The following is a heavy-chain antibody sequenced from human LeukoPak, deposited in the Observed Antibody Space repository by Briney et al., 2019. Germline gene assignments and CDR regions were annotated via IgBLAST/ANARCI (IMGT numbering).Heavy chain of an antibody. CDR3: AIQPWGSGNNWYFDL. Sequence: SSVTVSCKPSVYTFIGFYIHWVRRAPGQGLEWMGWISPNSGGTDYAQRFQGRVTMTRDTSISTAYMELSSLRSDDTAVYYCAIQPWGSGNNWYFDLWGRGTLVTVSS. D-gene: IGHD7-27*01. J-gene: IGHJ2*01. V-gene: IGHV1-2*02. CDR1: VYTFIGFY. CDR2: ISPNSGGT.